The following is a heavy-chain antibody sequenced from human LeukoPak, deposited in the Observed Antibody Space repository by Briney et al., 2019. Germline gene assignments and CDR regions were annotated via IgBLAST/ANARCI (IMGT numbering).Heavy chain of an antibody. J-gene: IGHJ4*02. D-gene: IGHD3-10*01. CDR2: IKQDGSEK. CDR1: GFTFSSYW. V-gene: IGHV3-7*01. Sequence: GGSLRLSCAASGFTFSSYWMSWVRQAPGKGLEWVANIKQDGSEKYYVDSVKGRFTISRDNAKNSLYLQMNSLRAEDTAVYYCARDRPVGFGELSYFDYWGQGTLVTVSS. CDR3: ARDRPVGFGELSYFDY.